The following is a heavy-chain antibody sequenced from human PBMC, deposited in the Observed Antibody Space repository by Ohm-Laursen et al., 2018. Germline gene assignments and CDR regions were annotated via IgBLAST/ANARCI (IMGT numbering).Heavy chain of an antibody. CDR3: ARDAVVTTGVDY. CDR1: GYTFTGYY. V-gene: IGHV1-2*02. D-gene: IGHD4-17*01. Sequence: GSVKVSCKASGYTFTGYYMHWVRQAPGQGLEWMGWINPNSGGTNYAQKFQGRVTVTRDTSISTAYMELNRLRSDDTAVYYCARDAVVTTGVDYWGQGTLVTVSS. J-gene: IGHJ4*02. CDR2: INPNSGGT.